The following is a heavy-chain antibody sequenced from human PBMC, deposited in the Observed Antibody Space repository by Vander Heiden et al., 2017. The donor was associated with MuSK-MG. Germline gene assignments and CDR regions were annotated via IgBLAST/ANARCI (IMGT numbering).Heavy chain of an antibody. CDR1: GFTFSSYA. V-gene: IGHV3-23*01. Sequence: EVQLLESGGGLVQPGGSLRLSCAASGFTFSSYAMSWVRQAPGKGLEWVSAISGSGGSTYDADAVKGRFTISRDNSKKTRYLKMKSMRAEDTAVYYSAKESMVRGVIGYWGQGTMVTVYS. D-gene: IGHD3-10*01. J-gene: IGHJ4*02. CDR3: AKESMVRGVIGY. CDR2: ISGSGGST.